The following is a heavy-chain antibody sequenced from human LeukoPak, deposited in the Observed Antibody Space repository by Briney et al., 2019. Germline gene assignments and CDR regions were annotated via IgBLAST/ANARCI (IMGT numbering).Heavy chain of an antibody. CDR3: ARVGVYSSRDFDY. J-gene: IGHJ4*02. CDR2: ISAYNGNT. Sequence: ASVKVSCKASGYTFTSYGISWVRQAPGQGREGMGCISAYNGNTNYAQKLQGRLTMTTHTSTSTAYIKLRSLRSDDTAVYYCARVGVYSSRDFDYCGQGTLVTVSS. D-gene: IGHD6-13*01. V-gene: IGHV1-18*01. CDR1: GYTFTSYG.